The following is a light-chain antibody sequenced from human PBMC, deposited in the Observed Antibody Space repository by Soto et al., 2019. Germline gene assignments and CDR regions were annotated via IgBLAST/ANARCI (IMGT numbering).Light chain of an antibody. Sequence: DIQMTQSPSTLSASVGDRVTITCRASQSISTYLAWYQQKPGNAPKLLIYKPSNLQSGVPSRFSGSGSGTEFTLTISSLQPDDFATYYCQQYNSYSPYTFGQGTNLEIK. CDR1: QSISTY. V-gene: IGKV1-5*03. CDR2: KPS. J-gene: IGKJ2*01. CDR3: QQYNSYSPYT.